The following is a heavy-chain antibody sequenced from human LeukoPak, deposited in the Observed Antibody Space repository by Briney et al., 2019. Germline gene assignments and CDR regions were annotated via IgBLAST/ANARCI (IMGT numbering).Heavy chain of an antibody. D-gene: IGHD5-18*01. V-gene: IGHV3-30*18. Sequence: GGSLRLCCAASGFTFSSYGMHWVRRAPGKGLEWVAVISYDGSNKYYADSVKGRFTISRDNSKNTLYLQMNSLRAEDTAVYYCAKGSGYSYGSQLGGWGQGTLVTVSS. CDR1: GFTFSSYG. CDR2: ISYDGSNK. CDR3: AKGSGYSYGSQLGG. J-gene: IGHJ4*02.